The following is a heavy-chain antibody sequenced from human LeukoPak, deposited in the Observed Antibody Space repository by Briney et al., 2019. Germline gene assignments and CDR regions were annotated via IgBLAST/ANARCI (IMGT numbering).Heavy chain of an antibody. CDR2: IYHSGST. Sequence: SETLSLTCAVSGDSISSGYYWGWIRQPPGKGLEWVGSIYHSGSTYYNPSLKSRDTISVDTSKNQFSLELSAVIAADTAVYYCARLRERSRSSFDYWGQGTLVTVSS. CDR3: ARLRERSRSSFDY. D-gene: IGHD6-13*01. CDR1: GDSISSGYY. J-gene: IGHJ4*02. V-gene: IGHV4-38-2*01.